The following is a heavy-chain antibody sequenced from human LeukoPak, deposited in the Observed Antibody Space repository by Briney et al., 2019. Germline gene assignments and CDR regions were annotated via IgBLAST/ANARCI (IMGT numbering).Heavy chain of an antibody. J-gene: IGHJ4*02. D-gene: IGHD2-15*01. CDR1: GGTFGSYA. CDR3: ARAGGYCSGGSCYNY. Sequence: SSVKVSCKASGGTFGSYAISWVRQAPGQGLEWMGGIIPIFGTANYAQKFQGRVTITADESTSTAYMELSSLRSEDTAVYYCARAGGYCSGGSCYNYWGQGTLVTVSS. CDR2: IIPIFGTA. V-gene: IGHV1-69*01.